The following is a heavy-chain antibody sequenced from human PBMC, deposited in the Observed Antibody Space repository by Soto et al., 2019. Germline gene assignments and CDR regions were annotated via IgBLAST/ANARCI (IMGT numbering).Heavy chain of an antibody. D-gene: IGHD6-13*01. CDR3: TATRYSSSWYFDY. J-gene: IGHJ4*02. Sequence: PGGSLRLSCAASGFTFSNAWMNWVRQAPGKGLEWVGRIKSKTDGGTTDYAAPVKGRFTISRDDSKNTLYLQMNSLKTEDTAVYYCTATRYSSSWYFDYWGQGTLVTVSS. V-gene: IGHV3-15*07. CDR1: GFTFSNAW. CDR2: IKSKTDGGTT.